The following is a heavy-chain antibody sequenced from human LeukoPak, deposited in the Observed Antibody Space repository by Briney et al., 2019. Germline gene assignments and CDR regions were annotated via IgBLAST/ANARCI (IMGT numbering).Heavy chain of an antibody. Sequence: ASVKVSCKASGYTFTGYYMHWVRQAPGQGLEWMGWINPNSGGTNYAQKFQGRVTMTRDTSVSTAYMELSRLRSDDTAVYYCARDLNWGSTYWGQGTLVTVSS. CDR1: GYTFTGYY. V-gene: IGHV1-2*02. CDR2: INPNSGGT. D-gene: IGHD7-27*01. CDR3: ARDLNWGSTY. J-gene: IGHJ4*02.